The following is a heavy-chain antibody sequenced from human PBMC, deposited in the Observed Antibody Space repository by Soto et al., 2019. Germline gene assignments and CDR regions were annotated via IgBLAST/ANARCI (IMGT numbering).Heavy chain of an antibody. J-gene: IGHJ6*02. V-gene: IGHV4-34*01. D-gene: IGHD3-16*01. CDR3: AARGYGMDV. CDR2: INHSGST. CDR1: GGSFSGYY. Sequence: PSETLSLTCAVYGGSFSGYYWSWIRQPPGKGLEWIGEINHSGSTNYNPSLKSRVTISIDTSKNQFSLKLSSVTAADTALYYCAARGYGMDVWGQGTKVTVSS.